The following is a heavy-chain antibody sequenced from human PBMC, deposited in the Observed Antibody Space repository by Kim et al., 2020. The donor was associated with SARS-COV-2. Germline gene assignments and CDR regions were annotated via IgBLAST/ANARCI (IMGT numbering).Heavy chain of an antibody. V-gene: IGHV3-23*01. J-gene: IGHJ3*02. CDR2: ISGSGGST. CDR1: GFTFSSYA. Sequence: GGSLRLSCAASGFTFSSYAMSWVRQAPGKGLEWVSAISGSGGSTYYADSVKGRFTISRDNSKNTLYLQMNSLRAEDTAVYYCAKDRRLEALWRWELPPYDAFDICGRATTVTVSS. CDR3: AKDRRLEALWRWELPPYDAFDI. D-gene: IGHD1-26*01.